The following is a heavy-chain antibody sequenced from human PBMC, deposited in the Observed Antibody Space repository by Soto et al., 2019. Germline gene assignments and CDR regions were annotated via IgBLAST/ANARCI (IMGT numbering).Heavy chain of an antibody. V-gene: IGHV1-18*01. CDR3: ARRCSSTRCLEL. CDR1: GYTFTSYG. D-gene: IGHD2-2*01. J-gene: IGHJ2*01. Sequence: QVQLVQSGAEVKKPGASVKVSCKASGYTFTSYGICWVRQAPGQGLEWMGWISGYNGNTNYAQNLQGRVTMTTDTSTSTVYMELRSLRSGDRAVYYGARRCSSTRCLELWGRGTLVIVSS. CDR2: ISGYNGNT.